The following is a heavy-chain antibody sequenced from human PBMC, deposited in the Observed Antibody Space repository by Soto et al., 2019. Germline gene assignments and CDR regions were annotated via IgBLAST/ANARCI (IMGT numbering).Heavy chain of an antibody. Sequence: ASVKVSCKASGYTFTGYYMNWVRQAPGQGLEWMGWINPNSGGTNYAQKFQGWVTMTRDTSISTAYMELSRLRSEDTAVYYCARDLGLLRQLVTGYYYYYGMDVWGQGTTVTVSS. V-gene: IGHV1-2*04. J-gene: IGHJ6*02. D-gene: IGHD6-6*01. CDR1: GYTFTGYY. CDR2: INPNSGGT. CDR3: ARDLGLLRQLVTGYYYYYGMDV.